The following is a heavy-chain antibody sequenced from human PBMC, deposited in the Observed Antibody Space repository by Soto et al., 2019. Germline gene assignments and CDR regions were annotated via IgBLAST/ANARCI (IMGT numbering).Heavy chain of an antibody. CDR2: IHYSGTT. V-gene: IGHV4-59*01. CDR1: GGSMRNYF. Sequence: PSETLSLTGTVSGGSMRNYFWTWIRQPPGKGLEWIGYIHYSGTTSFFPSYNPSLRSRVTISEDTSKNQFSLKLLSVTTADTAVYFCAAGEASSRNLAPYYLDFWGQGTLVTVSS. J-gene: IGHJ4*02. D-gene: IGHD6-13*01. CDR3: AAGEASSRNLAPYYLDF.